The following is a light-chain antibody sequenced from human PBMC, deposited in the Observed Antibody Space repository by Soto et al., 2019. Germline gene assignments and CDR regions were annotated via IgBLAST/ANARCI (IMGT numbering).Light chain of an antibody. CDR3: HQYKSYTPYT. J-gene: IGKJ2*01. Sequence: DTQMTQSPSALSASLGDRVTITCRASHSIGTWLAWYQQRPGKAPKLLIYDASSLGSGVPSRFSGGGSGTEFTLTISSLQPDDFGTYYCHQYKSYTPYTIGQGTKVEIK. V-gene: IGKV1-5*01. CDR2: DAS. CDR1: HSIGTW.